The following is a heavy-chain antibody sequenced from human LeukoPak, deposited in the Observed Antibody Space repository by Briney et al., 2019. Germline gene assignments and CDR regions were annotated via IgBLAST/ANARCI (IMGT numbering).Heavy chain of an antibody. CDR1: GYTFTNYH. D-gene: IGHD6-25*01. Sequence: APVKVSCKASGYTFTNYHIDWVRQATGQGLEWMGWINPNNGDSGYAQKFQGRVTITRDTSISTSYMELRSLRSDDTAVYFCARTTSFTASGYDYWGQGTLVTVSS. J-gene: IGHJ4*02. V-gene: IGHV1-8*03. CDR2: INPNNGDS. CDR3: ARTTSFTASGYDY.